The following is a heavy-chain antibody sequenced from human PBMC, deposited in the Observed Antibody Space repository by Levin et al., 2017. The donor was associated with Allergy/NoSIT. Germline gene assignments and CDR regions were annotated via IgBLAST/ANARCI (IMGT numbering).Heavy chain of an antibody. D-gene: IGHD6-19*01. Sequence: GGSLRLSCAAPGFTFSSYTMNWVRQAPGKGLEWVSYISTSSSSIYYADSVKGRFTISRDNAKNSLYLQMNSLRAEDTAVDYCARDRVAVAGDDVFDIWGQGTMVTVSS. J-gene: IGHJ3*02. V-gene: IGHV3-48*01. CDR1: GFTFSSYT. CDR3: ARDRVAVAGDDVFDI. CDR2: ISTSSSSI.